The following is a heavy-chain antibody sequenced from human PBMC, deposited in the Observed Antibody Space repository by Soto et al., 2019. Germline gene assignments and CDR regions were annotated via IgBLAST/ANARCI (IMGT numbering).Heavy chain of an antibody. Sequence: QEQLVQSGAEVKEPGASVKVSCKASGYTFINYYIHWVRQAPGQGLEWMAIINPMGGSTNYAQEFQGRVTLNSDTSTSPVYMALSSLRFEDTALFYCARDLAAGDLWVHGTLVTVSS. CDR1: GYTFINYY. J-gene: IGHJ5*02. CDR3: ARDLAAGDL. D-gene: IGHD6-13*01. V-gene: IGHV1-46*01. CDR2: INPMGGST.